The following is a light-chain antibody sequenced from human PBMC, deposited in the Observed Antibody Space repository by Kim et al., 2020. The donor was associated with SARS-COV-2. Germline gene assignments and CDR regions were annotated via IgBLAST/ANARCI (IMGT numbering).Light chain of an antibody. CDR2: GDR. J-gene: IGLJ3*02. CDR3: QVWDSSTWV. CDR1: NIGSKN. Sequence: VALGQTARITCGGNNIGSKNVHWYQQKPGQAPVLVIYGDRNRPSGIPERFSGSNSGNTATLTISRAQAGDEADYYCQVWDSSTWVFGGGTQLTVL. V-gene: IGLV3-9*01.